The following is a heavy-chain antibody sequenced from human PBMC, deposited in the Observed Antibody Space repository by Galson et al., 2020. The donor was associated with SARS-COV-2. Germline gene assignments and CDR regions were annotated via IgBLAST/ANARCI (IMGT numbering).Heavy chain of an antibody. CDR1: GGSISSSSYY. V-gene: IGHV4-39*01. J-gene: IGHJ3*02. CDR3: ARHLLWFGEFNLDAFDI. Sequence: SETLSLTCTVSGGSISSSSYYWGWIRQPPGKGLEWIGSIYYSGSTYYNPSLKSRVTISVDTSKNQFSLKLSSVTAADTAVDYCARHLLWFGEFNLDAFDIWGQGTMVTVSS. D-gene: IGHD3-10*01. CDR2: IYYSGST.